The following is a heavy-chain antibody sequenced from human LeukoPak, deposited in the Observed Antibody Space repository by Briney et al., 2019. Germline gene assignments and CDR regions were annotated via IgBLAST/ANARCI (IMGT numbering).Heavy chain of an antibody. V-gene: IGHV1-69*04. Sequence: SVKVSCKASGCTFIDYYMYWVRQAPGQGLEWMGRIIPILGIANYAQKFQGRVTITADKSTSTAYMELSSLRSEDTAVYYCARGDYYDSSGYLNWFDPWGQGTLVTVSS. D-gene: IGHD3-22*01. CDR3: ARGDYYDSSGYLNWFDP. CDR1: GCTFIDYY. J-gene: IGHJ5*02. CDR2: IIPILGIA.